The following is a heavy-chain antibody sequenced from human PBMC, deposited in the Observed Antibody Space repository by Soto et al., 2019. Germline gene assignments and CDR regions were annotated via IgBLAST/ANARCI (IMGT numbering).Heavy chain of an antibody. Sequence: EVQVVESGGGLVKPGGSLRLSCAASGLTVDNAWMSWVRQAPGKGLESIGRIKSEYDGDTTDYAAPVKGRFTISREVSKVTVYLEVYDLKIDGTAVYFWVISDGWRRWFYLWGRGTLVTVSS. J-gene: IGHJ2*01. CDR1: GLTVDNAW. CDR2: IKSEYDGDTT. D-gene: IGHD6-19*01. CDR3: VISDGWRRWFYL. V-gene: IGHV3-15*01.